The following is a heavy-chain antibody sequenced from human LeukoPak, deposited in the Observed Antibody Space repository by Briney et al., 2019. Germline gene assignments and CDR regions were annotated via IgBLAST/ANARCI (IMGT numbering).Heavy chain of an antibody. J-gene: IGHJ4*02. CDR3: VYQVQGVVK. D-gene: IGHD3-3*01. CDR1: GFSFSRDW. CDR2: ISGDGAST. Sequence: SGGSLRLSCAASGFSFSRDWMHWVRQAPGKGLEYVSGISGDGASTYYADSVKGRFTISRDNSKNTLYVQMTSLRAEDTAVYYCVYQVQGVVKWGQGTLVTVSS. V-gene: IGHV3-64*05.